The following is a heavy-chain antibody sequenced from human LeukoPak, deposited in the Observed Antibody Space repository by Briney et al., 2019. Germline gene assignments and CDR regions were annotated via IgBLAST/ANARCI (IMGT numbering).Heavy chain of an antibody. CDR2: IYYSGST. D-gene: IGHD3-10*01. CDR3: ARVLFDRTYYYYYGMDV. V-gene: IGHV4-39*07. J-gene: IGHJ6*02. Sequence: SETLSLTCTVSGGAISSSNYYWVWIRQPPGKGLEWIATIYYSGSTYYNSSLKSRVTISVDTSKNQFSLKLSSVTAADTAVYYCARVLFDRTYYYYYGMDVWGQGTTVTVSS. CDR1: GGAISSSNYY.